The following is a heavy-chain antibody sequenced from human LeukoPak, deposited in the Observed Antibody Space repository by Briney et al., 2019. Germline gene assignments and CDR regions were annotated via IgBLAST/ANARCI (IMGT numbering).Heavy chain of an antibody. CDR3: AAPYYYGSGSYYGY. V-gene: IGHV1-18*01. D-gene: IGHD3-10*01. CDR2: ISAYNGNT. Sequence: ASVKVSCKASGYTFTSYGISWVRQAPGQGLEWMGWISAYNGNTNYAQKLQGRVTMTTDTSTSTAYMELRSLRSDDTAVYYCAAPYYYGSGSYYGYWGQGTLVTVSS. CDR1: GYTFTSYG. J-gene: IGHJ4*02.